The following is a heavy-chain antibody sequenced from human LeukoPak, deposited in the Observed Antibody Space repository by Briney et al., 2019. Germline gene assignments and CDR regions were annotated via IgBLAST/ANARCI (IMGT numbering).Heavy chain of an antibody. V-gene: IGHV3-30*02. CDR3: AKFHYYDSSGSYDAFDI. D-gene: IGHD3-22*01. CDR1: GFTFSSYG. Sequence: GGSLRLSCAASGFTFSSYGMHWVRQAPGKGLEWVAFIQYDGSNKYYADSVRGRFTISRDNSKNTLYLQMNSLRAEDTAVYYCAKFHYYDSSGSYDAFDIWGQGTMVTVSS. CDR2: IQYDGSNK. J-gene: IGHJ3*02.